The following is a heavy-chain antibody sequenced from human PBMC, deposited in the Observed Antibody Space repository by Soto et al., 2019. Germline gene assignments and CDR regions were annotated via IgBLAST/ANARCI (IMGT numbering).Heavy chain of an antibody. CDR1: GFTLSRYD. D-gene: IGHD6-19*01. CDR2: ISYDGNRN. J-gene: IGHJ4*01. V-gene: IGHV3-30*18. Sequence: GGALRLSCAASGFTLSRYDIHWVRQAPGKGLEWLAAISYDGNRNYYADSVKGRFTISRDNSRSTLYLQLKLLVWDHTALSYYAKDQGWLVRVGIFDYWGHGTQVTVYS. CDR3: AKDQGWLVRVGIFDY.